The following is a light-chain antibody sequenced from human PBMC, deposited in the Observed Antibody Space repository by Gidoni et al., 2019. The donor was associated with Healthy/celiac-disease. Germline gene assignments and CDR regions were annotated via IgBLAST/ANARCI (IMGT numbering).Light chain of an antibody. CDR1: QSVSSSY. V-gene: IGKV3-20*01. CDR2: GAS. Sequence: ELVLTQPPGTLSLSPGERATLSCRASQSVSSSYLGWYQQKPGQAPRLLIYGASSRATGIPDRFSGSGSGTDFTLTISRLEPEDFAVYYCQQYGSSVTFXPXTKVDIK. J-gene: IGKJ3*01. CDR3: QQYGSSVT.